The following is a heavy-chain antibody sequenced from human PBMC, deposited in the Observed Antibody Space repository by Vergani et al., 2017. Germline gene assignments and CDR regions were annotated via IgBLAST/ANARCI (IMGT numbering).Heavy chain of an antibody. CDR2: IYHSGST. CDR3: ARDLDYYDSSGYFNAFDI. CDR1: GYSISSGYY. J-gene: IGHJ3*02. Sequence: QVQLQESGPGLVKPSETLSLTCAVSGYSISSGYYWGWIRQPPGKGLVWFGSIYHSGSTYYNPALKSRVTISVDTSKNQFSLKLRSVTAADTAVYYCARDLDYYDSSGYFNAFDIWGQGTMVTVSS. D-gene: IGHD3-22*01. V-gene: IGHV4-38-2*01.